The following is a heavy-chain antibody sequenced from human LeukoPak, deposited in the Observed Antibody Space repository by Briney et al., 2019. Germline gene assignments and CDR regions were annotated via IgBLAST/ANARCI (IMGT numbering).Heavy chain of an antibody. CDR3: ARTPTAGLPYYFDY. J-gene: IGHJ4*02. Sequence: GGALRLSCAASKFTFINFSMNWVRQAPGKRPEWVSFISAFSSTIYYADSVKGRFTISRDDSKNSLFLQMNSLRAEDTAIYYCARTPTAGLPYYFDYWGQGALVTVSS. CDR1: KFTFINFS. D-gene: IGHD2-15*01. V-gene: IGHV3-48*01. CDR2: ISAFSSTI.